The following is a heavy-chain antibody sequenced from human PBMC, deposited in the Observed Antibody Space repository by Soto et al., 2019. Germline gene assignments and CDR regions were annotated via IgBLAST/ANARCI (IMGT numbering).Heavy chain of an antibody. CDR2: INAGNGNT. CDR3: ARSIVVVTALDY. CDR1: GYTFTSYA. V-gene: IGHV1-3*05. J-gene: IGHJ4*02. D-gene: IGHD2-21*02. Sequence: QVQLVQSGAEEKKPGASVTVSCKASGYTFTSYAMHWVRQAPGQRLEWMGWINAGNGNTKYSQKFQGRVTITRDTSASTANMELSSLRSEDTAVYYCARSIVVVTALDYWGQETLVTVSS.